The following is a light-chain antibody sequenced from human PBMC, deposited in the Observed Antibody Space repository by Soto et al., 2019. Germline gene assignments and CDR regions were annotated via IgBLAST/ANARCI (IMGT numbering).Light chain of an antibody. J-gene: IGKJ1*01. CDR3: HQVYTYPRT. CDR1: QSVSSNY. V-gene: IGKV3-20*01. CDR2: GAS. Sequence: EIVLTQSPGTLSLSPGERATLSCRTSQSVSSNYLAWYQQKPGQAPRLLIYGASSRATGIPARFSGSGSGTEFTLTISSLQSEDCAIYYCHQVYTYPRTFRQGTKVDIK.